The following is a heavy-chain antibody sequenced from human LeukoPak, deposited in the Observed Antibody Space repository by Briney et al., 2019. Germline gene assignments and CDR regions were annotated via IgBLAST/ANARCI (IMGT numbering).Heavy chain of an antibody. V-gene: IGHV4-61*02. CDR1: GGSVSSGRYY. J-gene: IGHJ5*01. CDR2: IYTRGST. CDR3: ATDGMVRGPDAWFDS. D-gene: IGHD3-10*01. Sequence: SQTLSLTCTVSGGSVSSGRYYWSWIRQPAGKGLEWIGRIYTRGSTNYNPSPKSRVTISVDTSKNQFSLNLTSVTAVDTAVYYCATDGMVRGPDAWFDSWGQGILVTVSS.